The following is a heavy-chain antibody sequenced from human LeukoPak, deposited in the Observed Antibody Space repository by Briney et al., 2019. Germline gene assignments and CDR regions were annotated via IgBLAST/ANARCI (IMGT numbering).Heavy chain of an antibody. CDR1: GGSISSYY. D-gene: IGHD1-20*01. V-gene: IGHV4-59*12. CDR2: IYYSGST. J-gene: IGHJ4*02. CDR3: ARANYNWNYWDY. Sequence: SETLSLTCTVSGGSISSYYWSWIRQPPGKGLEWIGYIYYSGSTNYNPSLKSRVTVSVDTSKNQFSLKLSSVTAADTAVYYCARANYNWNYWDYWGQGTLVTVSS.